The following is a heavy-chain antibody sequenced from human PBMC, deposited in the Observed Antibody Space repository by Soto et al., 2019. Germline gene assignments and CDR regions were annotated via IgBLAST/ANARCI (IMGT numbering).Heavy chain of an antibody. CDR1: GGTFSSYA. J-gene: IGHJ6*02. Sequence: QVQLVQSGAEVKKPGSSVKVSCKASGGTFSSYAISWVRQAPGQGLEWMGGIIPIFGTANYAQKFQGRVTITADESTSTAYMELSSLRSEDTAVYYCAGGDTAMDLVNYYYYGMDVWGQGTTVTVSS. CDR3: AGGDTAMDLVNYYYYGMDV. CDR2: IIPIFGTA. V-gene: IGHV1-69*12. D-gene: IGHD5-18*01.